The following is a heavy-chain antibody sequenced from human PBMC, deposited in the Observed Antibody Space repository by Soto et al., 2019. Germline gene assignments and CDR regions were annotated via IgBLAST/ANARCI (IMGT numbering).Heavy chain of an antibody. CDR2: IYYSGST. CDR1: GSSISSYY. CDR3: AREGGVHSSSWYWFDP. D-gene: IGHD6-13*01. J-gene: IGHJ5*02. Sequence: SETLSLTCTVSGSSISSYYWSWIRQPSGKGLEWIGYIYYSGSTNYNPSLKSRVTISVDTSKNQFSLKLSSVTAADTAVYYCAREGGVHSSSWYWFDPWGQGTLVTVSS. V-gene: IGHV4-59*01.